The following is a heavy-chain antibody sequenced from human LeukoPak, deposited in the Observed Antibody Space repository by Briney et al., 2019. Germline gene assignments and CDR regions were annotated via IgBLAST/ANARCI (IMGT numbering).Heavy chain of an antibody. D-gene: IGHD3-3*01. Sequence: ASVKVSCKASGYTFTGYYMHWVRQAPGQGGEGMGWINPNSGGTNYAQKFQGRVPMTRDTSISTPYMELSRLRSDDTAVYYCARDYDFWSGYYFHMDVWGKGTTVTVSS. CDR2: INPNSGGT. CDR3: ARDYDFWSGYYFHMDV. J-gene: IGHJ6*03. V-gene: IGHV1-2*02. CDR1: GYTFTGYY.